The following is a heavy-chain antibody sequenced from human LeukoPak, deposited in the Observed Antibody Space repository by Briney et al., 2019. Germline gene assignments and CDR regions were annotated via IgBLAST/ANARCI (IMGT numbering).Heavy chain of an antibody. J-gene: IGHJ4*02. Sequence: PSETLSPTCTVSGGSISSGSYYWSWIRQPAGKGLEWIGRIYTSGSTNYNPSLKSRVTISVDTSKNQFSLKLSSVTAADTAVYYCASGGSGYYQGDFDYWGQGTLVTVSS. V-gene: IGHV4-61*02. D-gene: IGHD3-22*01. CDR1: GGSISSGSYY. CDR2: IYTSGST. CDR3: ASGGSGYYQGDFDY.